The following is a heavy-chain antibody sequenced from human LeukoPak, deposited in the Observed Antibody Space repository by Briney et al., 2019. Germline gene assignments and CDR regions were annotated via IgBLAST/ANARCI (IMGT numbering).Heavy chain of an antibody. V-gene: IGHV1-69*06. CDR3: AGDPLGYEGPFDI. J-gene: IGHJ3*02. CDR2: IIPMFDTS. CDR1: GGTISSYS. Sequence: ASVKVSCKASGGTISSYSINWVRQAPGQGLEWMGGIIPMFDTSNYAQKFQGRVTITADKSTSTAYMELRSLRSEDTAVYYCAGDPLGYEGPFDIWGQGTMVTISS. D-gene: IGHD3-16*01.